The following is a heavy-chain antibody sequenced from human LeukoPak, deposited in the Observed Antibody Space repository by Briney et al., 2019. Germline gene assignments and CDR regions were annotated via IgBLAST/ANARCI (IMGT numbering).Heavy chain of an antibody. CDR1: GDSVGSSGHY. Sequence: PSETLSLTCTVSGDSVGSSGHYWAWIRQPPGKGLEWIGTIYYSGVTYYNPSLKSRVTMLVGTSKNHFSLKVTSVTAADTAIYYCARHGGAYVDYWGQGTLVTVSS. CDR3: ARHGGAYVDY. D-gene: IGHD3-10*01. CDR2: IYYSGVT. J-gene: IGHJ4*02. V-gene: IGHV4-39*01.